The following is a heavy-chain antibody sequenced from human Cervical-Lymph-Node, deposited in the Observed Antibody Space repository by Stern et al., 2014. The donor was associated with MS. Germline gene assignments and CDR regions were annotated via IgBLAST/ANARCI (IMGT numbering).Heavy chain of an antibody. D-gene: IGHD2-15*01. J-gene: IGHJ4*02. CDR2: IYYSGIT. V-gene: IGHV4-31*03. Sequence: QVQLQESGPGLVKPSQTLSLTCTVSGGSISSGRYYCSWIRLLPVKGLEWIGYIYYSGITSYNPSLKSRVTISVDTSKSQFSLNLTSVTAANTAVYYCARDSGIYYFDYLSQGTLVTVSS. CDR3: ARDSGIYYFDY. CDR1: GGSISSGRYY.